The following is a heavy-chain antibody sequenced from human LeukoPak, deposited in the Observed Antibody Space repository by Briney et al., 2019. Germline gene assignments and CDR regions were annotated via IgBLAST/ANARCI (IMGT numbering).Heavy chain of an antibody. V-gene: IGHV4-31*03. CDR2: IYYSGST. CDR3: ARFYQWELLSYFDY. Sequence: SETLSLTCTVSGGSVSSGGYYWSWIRQHPGKGLEWIGYIYYSGSTYYNPSLKSRVTISVDTSKNQFSLKPSSVTAADTAVYYCARFYQWELLSYFDYWGQGTLVTVSS. D-gene: IGHD1-26*01. J-gene: IGHJ4*02. CDR1: GGSVSSGGYY.